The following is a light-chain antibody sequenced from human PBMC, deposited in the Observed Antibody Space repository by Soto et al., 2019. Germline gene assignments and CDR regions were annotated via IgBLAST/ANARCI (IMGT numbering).Light chain of an antibody. CDR1: QTINTY. CDR3: QQGASPPYT. Sequence: DIQVTQSPSSLSASVGDTVTISCRTSQTINTYLNWYQQQPGRAPKLLIFAASTLLSGVPSRFTGSGSGTDFALTITGLQPEDFATYFCQQGASPPYTFGPVTQL. CDR2: AAS. V-gene: IGKV1-39*01. J-gene: IGKJ2*01.